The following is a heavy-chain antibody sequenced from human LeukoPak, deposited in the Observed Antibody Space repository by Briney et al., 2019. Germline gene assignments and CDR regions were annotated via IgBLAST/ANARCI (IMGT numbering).Heavy chain of an antibody. CDR1: GFTFSDFY. CDR2: ISSSGSTI. Sequence: GGPLRLSCAASGFTFSDFYMSWLRQAPGKGLEWVSYISSSGSTIYYADSVKGRFTISRDNAKNSLYLQMNSLRAEDTAVFYCAASLRFPGWFDPWGQGALVTVSS. V-gene: IGHV3-11*01. J-gene: IGHJ5*02. CDR3: AASLRFPGWFDP. D-gene: IGHD3-16*01.